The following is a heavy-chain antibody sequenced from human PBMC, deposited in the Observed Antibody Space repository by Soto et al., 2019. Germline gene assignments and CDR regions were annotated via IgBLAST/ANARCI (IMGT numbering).Heavy chain of an antibody. CDR2: IIPIFGTA. CDR1: GGTFSSYA. Sequence: ASVKVSCKASGGTFSSYAISWVRQAPGQGLEWMGGIIPIFGTANYAQKFQGRVTITADESTSTAYMELSSLRSEDTAVYYCARIHSSFGRWYSGVAGRFLHSGQRLLVSVSS. CDR3: ARIHSSFGRWYSGVAGRFLH. J-gene: IGHJ5*02. V-gene: IGHV1-69*13. D-gene: IGHD2-15*01.